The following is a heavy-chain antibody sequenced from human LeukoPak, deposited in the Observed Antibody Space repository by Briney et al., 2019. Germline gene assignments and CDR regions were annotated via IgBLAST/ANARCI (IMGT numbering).Heavy chain of an antibody. CDR1: GYTFTGYY. J-gene: IGHJ6*03. V-gene: IGHV1-2*02. CDR2: INPNSGGT. CDR3: ARGPYYDFWSGYSDYYYMDV. Sequence: GASVKVSCKASGYTFTGYYMHWVRQAPGQGLEWMGWINPNSGGTNYAQKFQGRVTMTRDTSISTAYMELSRLRSDDTAVYYCARGPYYDFWSGYSDYYYMDVWGKGTTVTVSS. D-gene: IGHD3-3*01.